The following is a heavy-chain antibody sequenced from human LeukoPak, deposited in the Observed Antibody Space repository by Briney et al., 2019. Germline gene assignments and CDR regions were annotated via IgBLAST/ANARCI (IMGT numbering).Heavy chain of an antibody. J-gene: IGHJ4*02. Sequence: SETLSLTCAVYGGSFSGYYWSWLRQPPGKGLEWIGEINHSGSTNYNPSLKSRVTISVDTSKNQFSLKLSSVTAADTAVYYCASNGRSSSYLGYWGQGTLVTVSS. CDR1: GGSFSGYY. CDR2: INHSGST. D-gene: IGHD6-6*01. V-gene: IGHV4-34*01. CDR3: ASNGRSSSYLGY.